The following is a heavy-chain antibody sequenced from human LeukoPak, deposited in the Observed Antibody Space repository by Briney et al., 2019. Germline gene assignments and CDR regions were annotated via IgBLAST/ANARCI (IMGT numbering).Heavy chain of an antibody. J-gene: IGHJ4*02. CDR3: ARSAAGTYY. D-gene: IGHD1-1*01. V-gene: IGHV3-21*01. CDR1: GFTFSSYS. CDR2: ISSSSSYK. Sequence: SGGSLRLSCVASGFTFSSYSMNWVRQAPGKGLEWVSSISSSSSYKYYTDSVKGRFTISRDNAKNSLYLQMNSLRAEDTAVYYCARSAAGTYYWGQGTLVTVSS.